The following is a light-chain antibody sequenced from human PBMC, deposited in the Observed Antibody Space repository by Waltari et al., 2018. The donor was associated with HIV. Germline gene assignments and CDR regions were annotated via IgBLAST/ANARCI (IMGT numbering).Light chain of an antibody. CDR1: SGTIASNY. V-gene: IGLV6-57*01. J-gene: IGLJ3*02. Sequence: FILTQPHSVSGSPGKTVTISCTRTSGTIASNYVHSFQQRPGNSPTTVLYDDHHRPAGVPDRLSGTTDRSYNAASLMISGLQTEDEAAYYSHSFDSNNHWVFVGRTKLTVL. CDR2: DDH. CDR3: HSFDSNNHWV.